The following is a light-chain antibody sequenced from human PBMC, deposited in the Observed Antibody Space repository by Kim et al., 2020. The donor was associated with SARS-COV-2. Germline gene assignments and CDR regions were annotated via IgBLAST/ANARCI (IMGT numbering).Light chain of an antibody. CDR1: SSDVGAYKY. Sequence: GQSVPTSCTGTSSDVGAYKYVSWYQQHPGKAPRVIIYDVSKRPSGVPDRFSGSKSGNTASLTISGLQADDEADYYCCSYAGSYTYVFGTGTKVTVL. V-gene: IGLV2-11*03. J-gene: IGLJ1*01. CDR2: DVS. CDR3: CSYAGSYTYV.